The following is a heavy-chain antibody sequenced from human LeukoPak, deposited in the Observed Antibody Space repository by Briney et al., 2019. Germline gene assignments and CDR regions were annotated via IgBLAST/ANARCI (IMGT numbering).Heavy chain of an antibody. CDR3: ATVPYYGGNSYDX. D-gene: IGHD4-23*01. CDR2: VDPEDGET. J-gene: IGHJ4*02. Sequence: VKISCKVSGYTFTDYYMHWVQQAPGNGLEWMGLVDPEDGETIYAEKFQGRVTITPDTSTDTAHMVLGTLRSYDTPMDYGATVPYYGGNSYDXWGQGTMVTV. V-gene: IGHV1-69-2*01. CDR1: GYTFTDYY.